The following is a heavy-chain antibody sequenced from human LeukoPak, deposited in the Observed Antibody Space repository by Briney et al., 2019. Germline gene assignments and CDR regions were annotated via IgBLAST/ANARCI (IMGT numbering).Heavy chain of an antibody. D-gene: IGHD2-15*01. V-gene: IGHV4-39*01. Sequence: SETLSLTCTVSGASISSDDYYWGWIRQPPGKGPEWIGNIHYSGSTYYNPSLETRVTMSADTSNNQVSLRLSSVTAADTAVYFCARSYCTGSTCPRRWFHPWGQGTLVTVSS. J-gene: IGHJ5*02. CDR2: IHYSGST. CDR1: GASISSDDYY. CDR3: ARSYCTGSTCPRRWFHP.